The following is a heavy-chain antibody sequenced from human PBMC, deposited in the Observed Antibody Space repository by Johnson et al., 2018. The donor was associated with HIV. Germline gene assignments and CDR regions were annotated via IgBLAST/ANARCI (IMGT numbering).Heavy chain of an antibody. V-gene: IGHV3-30-3*01. D-gene: IGHD6-6*01. CDR1: GFTFSSYA. J-gene: IGHJ3*02. CDR2: ISYDGNNK. CDR3: ARSQPEEYSSSSDAFDI. Sequence: QVQLVESGGDSVQPGRSLRLSCAASGFTFSSYAMHWVRQAPGKGLEWVAVISYDGNNKYYADSEKGRFTISRDNAKNSLYLQMNSLRPEDTAVYYCARSQPEEYSSSSDAFDIWGQGTMVTVSS.